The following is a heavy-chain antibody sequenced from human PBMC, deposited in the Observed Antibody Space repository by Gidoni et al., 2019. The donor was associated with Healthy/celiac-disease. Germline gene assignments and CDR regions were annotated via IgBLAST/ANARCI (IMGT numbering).Heavy chain of an antibody. V-gene: IGHV1-69*01. D-gene: IGHD6-13*01. Sequence: QVQLVQSGAEVKKPGSSVKVSCKASGGTFSSYAISWVRQAPGQGLEWMGGIIPIFGTANYAQKFQGRVTITADESTSTAYMELSSLRSEDTAVYYCAGHLRGYSGSQQLGGLDYWGQGTLVTVSS. CDR2: IIPIFGTA. CDR3: AGHLRGYSGSQQLGGLDY. J-gene: IGHJ4*02. CDR1: GGTFSSYA.